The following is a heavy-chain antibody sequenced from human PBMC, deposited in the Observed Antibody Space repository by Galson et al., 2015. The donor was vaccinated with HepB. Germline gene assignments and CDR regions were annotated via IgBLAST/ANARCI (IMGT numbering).Heavy chain of an antibody. CDR1: GFTFSNAW. Sequence: SLRLSCAASGFTFSNAWMSWVRQAPGKGLEWVGRVKRQIDGGATDYAAPVKARFTISRDDSRNTLYLQMNSLKTDDTAVYYCIAGLGTSDADCWGQGTLVTVSS. CDR2: VKRQIDGGAT. D-gene: IGHD1-7*01. V-gene: IGHV3-15*01. CDR3: IAGLGTSDADC. J-gene: IGHJ4*02.